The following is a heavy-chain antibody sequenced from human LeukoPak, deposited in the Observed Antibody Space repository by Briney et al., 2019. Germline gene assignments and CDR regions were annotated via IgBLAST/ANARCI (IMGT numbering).Heavy chain of an antibody. CDR2: IYHSGST. V-gene: IGHV4-38-2*02. CDR3: ATSSSGY. J-gene: IGHJ4*02. Sequence: SETLSLTCTVSGYSISSGYYWGWIRQPPGKGLEWIGSIYHSGSTFDNPSLKSRVTISVDTSKNQFSLKLSSVTAADTAVYYCATSSSGYWGQGTLVTVSS. CDR1: GYSISSGYY. D-gene: IGHD6-6*01.